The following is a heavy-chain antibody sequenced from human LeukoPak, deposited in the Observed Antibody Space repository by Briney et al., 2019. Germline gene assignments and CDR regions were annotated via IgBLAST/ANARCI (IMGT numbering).Heavy chain of an antibody. J-gene: IGHJ4*02. V-gene: IGHV3-33*01. Sequence: GGSLRLSCAASGFTFSSYGMHWVRQAPGKGLEWVAVIWYDGSQKNYADSVKGRSIISRDDSKNMVFLQMNSLRAEDTAVYFCARDLGSFGSKQGSFFDHWGQGTLVTVSS. CDR1: GFTFSSYG. CDR3: ARDLGSFGSKQGSFFDH. CDR2: IWYDGSQK. D-gene: IGHD3-10*01.